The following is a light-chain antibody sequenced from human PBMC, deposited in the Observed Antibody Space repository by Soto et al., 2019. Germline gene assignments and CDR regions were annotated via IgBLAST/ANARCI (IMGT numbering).Light chain of an antibody. V-gene: IGKV3-15*01. Sequence: DIELTQSPGTLSLSPGERATLSCRASQSVTKNYLAWYQQKPGQAPRLLIYGASTRATNISARFTGSGSGTEFTLTISSLQSEDFAVYYCQQYINWPPLTFGGGTKVDIK. CDR3: QQYINWPPLT. CDR1: QSVTKNY. J-gene: IGKJ4*01. CDR2: GAS.